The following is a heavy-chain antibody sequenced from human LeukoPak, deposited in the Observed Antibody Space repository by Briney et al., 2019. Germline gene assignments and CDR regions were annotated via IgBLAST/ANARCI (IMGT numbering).Heavy chain of an antibody. J-gene: IGHJ6*03. CDR1: GYTFTGYY. V-gene: IGHV1-2*02. CDR3: ARVGGLNTVGLPLREDYQNYYYYMDV. Sequence: ASVKVSCKASGYTFTGYYMHWVRQAPGQGLEWMGWINPNSGGTNYAQKFQGRVTMTRDTSISTAYMELSRLRSDDTAVYYCARVGGLNTVGLPLREDYQNYYYYMDVWGKGTTVTVSS. D-gene: IGHD4-23*01. CDR2: INPNSGGT.